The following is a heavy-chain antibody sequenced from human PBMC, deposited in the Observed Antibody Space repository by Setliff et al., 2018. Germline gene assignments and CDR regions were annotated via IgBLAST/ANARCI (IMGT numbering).Heavy chain of an antibody. D-gene: IGHD3-10*01. J-gene: IGHJ6*03. CDR3: ARVGDYMGYYYNYYMDV. CDR2: IFPGDSAT. V-gene: IGHV5-51*01. Sequence: PGESLKISCKASGYSFTGDWIGWVRQMPGKGLEWMGIIFPGDSATKYSPSFQGQVTMSVDKSINTAYLQWSSLRASDTAIYYCARVGDYMGYYYNYYMDVWGKGTTVTVSS. CDR1: GYSFTGDW.